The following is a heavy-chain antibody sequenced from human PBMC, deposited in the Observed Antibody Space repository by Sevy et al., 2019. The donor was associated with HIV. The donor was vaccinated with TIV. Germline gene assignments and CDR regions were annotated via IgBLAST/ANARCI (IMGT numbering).Heavy chain of an antibody. Sequence: SETLSLTCTVSGGSISSYYWSWIRQPPGKGLEWIGYIYYSGSTNYNPSLKSRVTISVDTSKNQFSLKLSSVTAADTAVYYCVRDNRRATKYYGMDVWGQGTTVTVSS. D-gene: IGHD1-26*01. V-gene: IGHV4-59*01. CDR1: GGSISSYY. CDR3: VRDNRRATKYYGMDV. J-gene: IGHJ6*02. CDR2: IYYSGST.